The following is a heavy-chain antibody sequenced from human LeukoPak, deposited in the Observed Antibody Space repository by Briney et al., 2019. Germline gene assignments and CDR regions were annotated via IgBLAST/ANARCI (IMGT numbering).Heavy chain of an antibody. Sequence: GRSLRLSCAASGFSFSIFGMHWVRQAPGKGLEWVAVIWYDGSKKYYGDSVKGRFTISRDNSKNTLYLRMNSLRAEDTAAYYCARDTYDSNGHNYGIYWGQGALVTVSS. J-gene: IGHJ4*02. D-gene: IGHD3-22*01. CDR3: ARDTYDSNGHNYGIY. CDR2: IWYDGSKK. CDR1: GFSFSIFG. V-gene: IGHV3-33*01.